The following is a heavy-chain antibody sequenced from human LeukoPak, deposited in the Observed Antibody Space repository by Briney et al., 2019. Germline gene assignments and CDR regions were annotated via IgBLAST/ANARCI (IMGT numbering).Heavy chain of an antibody. CDR3: ARDHYDSRGYYSGYMDV. CDR2: INTSGST. Sequence: SETLSLTCTVSGGSISSGGYFWSWIRQPAGKGPEWIGRINTSGSTNYNPFLKSRVTISVDTSKNQFSLKLSSVTAADTAVYYCARDHYDSRGYYSGYMDVWGKGTTVTISS. J-gene: IGHJ6*03. D-gene: IGHD3-22*01. V-gene: IGHV4-61*02. CDR1: GGSISSGGYF.